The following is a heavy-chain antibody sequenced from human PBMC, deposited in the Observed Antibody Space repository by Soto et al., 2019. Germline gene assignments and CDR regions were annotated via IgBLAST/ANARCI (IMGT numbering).Heavy chain of an antibody. J-gene: IGHJ4*02. D-gene: IGHD3-22*01. CDR2: IKQDGSEK. CDR1: GFTFSSYW. Sequence: PGGSLRLSCAASGFTFSSYWMSWVRQAPGKGLEWVANIKQDGSEKYYVDSVKGRFTISRDNAKNSLYLQMNSLRAEDTAVYYCARDRSAYYYDSSGYYPYFDYWGQGT. CDR3: ARDRSAYYYDSSGYYPYFDY. V-gene: IGHV3-7*04.